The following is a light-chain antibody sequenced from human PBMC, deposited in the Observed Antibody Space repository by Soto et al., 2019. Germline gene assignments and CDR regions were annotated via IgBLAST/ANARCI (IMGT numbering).Light chain of an antibody. J-gene: IGKJ4*01. V-gene: IGKV3-11*01. CDR3: HQRSSWPLT. CDR1: QTVGYY. Sequence: EIVLTQSPGTLSLFPGERASLSCRASQTVGYYLAWYQQKAGQAPRPLISDASNRAPGIPARFSGSGSGTDFTLTISSLEPEDFAVYYCHQRSSWPLTFGGGTKVDIK. CDR2: DAS.